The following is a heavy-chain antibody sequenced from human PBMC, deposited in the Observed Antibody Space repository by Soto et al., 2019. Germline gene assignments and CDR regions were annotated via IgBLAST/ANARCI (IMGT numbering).Heavy chain of an antibody. Sequence: QLQLQESGSGLVKPSQTLSLTCAVSGGSISSGGYSWSWIRQPPGKGLEWIGYIYHSGSTYYNPSLRSRVTISVDRSKNQFSLKLSSVTAADTAVYYCARGERDSSGYLGFDYWGQGTLFTVSS. CDR1: GGSISSGGYS. J-gene: IGHJ4*02. CDR3: ARGERDSSGYLGFDY. D-gene: IGHD3-22*01. CDR2: IYHSGST. V-gene: IGHV4-30-2*01.